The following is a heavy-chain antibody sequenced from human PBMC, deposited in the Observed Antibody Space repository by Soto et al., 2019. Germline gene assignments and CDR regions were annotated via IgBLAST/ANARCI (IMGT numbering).Heavy chain of an antibody. CDR2: INAGNGNT. Sequence: ASVKVSCKASGYTFTSYAMHWVRQAPGQRLEWMGWINAGNGNTKYSQKFQGRVTITRDTSASTAYMELSSLRSEDTAVYYCARAGYCSGGSCYRGWFDPWGQGTLVTVSS. CDR3: ARAGYCSGGSCYRGWFDP. CDR1: GYTFTSYA. V-gene: IGHV1-3*01. J-gene: IGHJ5*02. D-gene: IGHD2-15*01.